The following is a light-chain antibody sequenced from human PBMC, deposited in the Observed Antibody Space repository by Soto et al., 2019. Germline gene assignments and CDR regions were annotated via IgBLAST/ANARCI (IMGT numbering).Light chain of an antibody. CDR2: DVS. V-gene: IGLV2-14*01. Sequence: QSALTQPASVSGSPGQSITISCTGTSSDIGDYNYVSWYQQRPGKAPKLMIYDVSNRPSGVSNRFSGSKSGSTAALTISGRQAEDEAEYYCSSYASSSTIYVFGTGTKLTVL. CDR1: SSDIGDYNY. CDR3: SSYASSSTIYV. J-gene: IGLJ1*01.